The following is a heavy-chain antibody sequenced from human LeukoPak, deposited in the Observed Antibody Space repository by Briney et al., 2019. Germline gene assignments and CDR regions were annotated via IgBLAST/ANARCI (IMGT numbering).Heavy chain of an antibody. CDR2: ISGSSGTI. CDR1: GFTFSSYS. CDR3: ARRSEFGVLYYMDV. V-gene: IGHV3-48*01. Sequence: GGSLRLSCAASGFTFSSYSMNWVRQAPGKGLEWVSYISGSSGTIYYADAVRGRFTIYRDNAKNSLYLQMNSLRAEDTAVYYCARRSEFGVLYYMDVWGKGTTVTVSS. J-gene: IGHJ6*03. D-gene: IGHD3-16*01.